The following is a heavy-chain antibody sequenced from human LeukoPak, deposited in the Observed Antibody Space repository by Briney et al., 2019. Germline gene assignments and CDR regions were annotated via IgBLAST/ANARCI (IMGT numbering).Heavy chain of an antibody. V-gene: IGHV4-59*08. CDR3: ASQVHWAAALVS. D-gene: IGHD6-13*01. Sequence: SETLSLTCNVSSGSMTSYYWSWIRQPPRGGLEWSGYIFHTGTATYNPSLKGRFTMSVDTSQKQFSLKVTSVTAADTAVYYCASQVHWAAALVSWGQGTLVSVSS. J-gene: IGHJ4*02. CDR1: SGSMTSYY. CDR2: IFHTGTA.